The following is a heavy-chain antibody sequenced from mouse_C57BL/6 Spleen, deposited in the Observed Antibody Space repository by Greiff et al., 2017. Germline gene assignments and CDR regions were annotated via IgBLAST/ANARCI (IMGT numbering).Heavy chain of an antibody. V-gene: IGHV1-15*01. D-gene: IGHD1-1*01. J-gene: IGHJ1*03. Sequence: QVQLQQSGAELVRPGASVTLSCKASGYTFTDYEMHWVKQTPVHGLEWIGAIDPETGGTDYNRKFKGKAILTADKSSSTAYMELRSLTSEDSAVYYCTRMGYGSSHWYFDVWGTGTTVTVSS. CDR3: TRMGYGSSHWYFDV. CDR1: GYTFTDYE. CDR2: IDPETGGT.